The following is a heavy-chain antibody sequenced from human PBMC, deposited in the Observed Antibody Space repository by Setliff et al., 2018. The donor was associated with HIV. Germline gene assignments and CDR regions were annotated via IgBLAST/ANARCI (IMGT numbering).Heavy chain of an antibody. CDR1: GYSINSSHF. V-gene: IGHV4-38-2*02. Sequence: PSETLSLTCTVSGYSINSSHFWGWIRQPPGKGLEWVGSIYHSGNPHYNPSLKSRVTISVDTSKNQFSLKLSSVTAADTAVYYCARDKTYCNYSRCSRAGWYFDLWGRVTLVTVSS. D-gene: IGHD2-2*01. J-gene: IGHJ2*01. CDR3: ARDKTYCNYSRCSRAGWYFDL. CDR2: IYHSGNP.